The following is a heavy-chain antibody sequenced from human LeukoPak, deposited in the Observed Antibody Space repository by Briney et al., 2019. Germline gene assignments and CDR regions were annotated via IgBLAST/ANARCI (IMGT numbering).Heavy chain of an antibody. CDR1: GGSISSSNW. V-gene: IGHV4-4*02. D-gene: IGHD3-16*02. Sequence: PSETLSLTCAVSGGSISSSNWWSWVRQPPGKGLEWIGEIYHSGSTNYNPSLKSRVTISVDKSKNQFSLKLSPVTAADTAVYYCARHAIDYDYVWGSYRYTGSRFDYWGQGTLVTVSS. CDR3: ARHAIDYDYVWGSYRYTGSRFDY. J-gene: IGHJ4*02. CDR2: IYHSGST.